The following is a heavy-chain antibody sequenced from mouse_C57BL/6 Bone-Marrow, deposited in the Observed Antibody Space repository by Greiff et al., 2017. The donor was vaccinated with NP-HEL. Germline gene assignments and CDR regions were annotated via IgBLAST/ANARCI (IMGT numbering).Heavy chain of an antibody. V-gene: IGHV1-72*01. CDR3: ARYYYGSGYFDY. CDR1: GYTFTNYW. D-gene: IGHD1-1*01. Sequence: QVQLQQPGAELVKPGASVTLYCQASGYTFTNYWMHWVKQRPGRGLEWIGRIDPNSGGTTYNEKFKSKATLTVDKPSSTAYMQLSSLTSEDSAVYYCARYYYGSGYFDYWGQGTTLTVSS. CDR2: IDPNSGGT. J-gene: IGHJ2*01.